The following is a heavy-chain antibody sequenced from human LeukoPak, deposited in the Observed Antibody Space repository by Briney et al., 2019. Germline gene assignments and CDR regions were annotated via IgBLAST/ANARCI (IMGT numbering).Heavy chain of an antibody. J-gene: IGHJ4*02. CDR2: IIPIFGTA. CDR3: ARDRGMATIMGY. Sequence: GASVKVSCKASGGTFSSYAISWVRQAPGQGLEWMGGIIPIFGTANYAQKFQGRVTITADESTSTAYMELSSLRSEDTAVYYCARDRGMATIMGYWGQGTLVTVPS. CDR1: GGTFSSYA. D-gene: IGHD5-24*01. V-gene: IGHV1-69*13.